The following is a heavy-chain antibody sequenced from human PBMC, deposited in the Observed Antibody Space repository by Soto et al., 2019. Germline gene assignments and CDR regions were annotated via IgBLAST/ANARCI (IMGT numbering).Heavy chain of an antibody. CDR3: AHSSDHYDRSGYYLAFGY. Sequence: QITLKESGPTLVKPTQTLTLTCTFSGFSLSTSGVGVGWIRQPPGKALEWLALIYWDDDKRYSPSLKSRLTITKDTSKNQVVLTMTNMDPVDTATYYCAHSSDHYDRSGYYLAFGYWGQGTLVTVSS. CDR2: IYWDDDK. V-gene: IGHV2-5*02. D-gene: IGHD3-22*01. J-gene: IGHJ4*02. CDR1: GFSLSTSGVG.